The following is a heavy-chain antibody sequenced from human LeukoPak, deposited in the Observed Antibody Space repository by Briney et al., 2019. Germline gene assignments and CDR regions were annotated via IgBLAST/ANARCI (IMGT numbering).Heavy chain of an antibody. V-gene: IGHV1-8*03. CDR1: GYTFTSYD. CDR2: MNPNSGNT. CDR3: ARGGPAAKNAFDI. Sequence: ASVKVSCKASGYTFTSYDINWVRQATGQGLEWMGWMNPNSGNTGYAQKFQGRVTITRNTSISTAYMGLSSLRSEDTAVYYCARGGPAAKNAFDIWGQGTMVTVSS. J-gene: IGHJ3*02. D-gene: IGHD2-2*01.